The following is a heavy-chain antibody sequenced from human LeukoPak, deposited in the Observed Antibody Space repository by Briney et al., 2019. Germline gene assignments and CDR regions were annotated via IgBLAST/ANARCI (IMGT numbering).Heavy chain of an antibody. CDR3: ARWGGGYSYGRGGFDY. V-gene: IGHV3-74*01. J-gene: IGHJ4*02. CDR2: INSDGSST. Sequence: TGGSLRLSCAASGFTFSSYWMHWVRQAPGKGLVWVSRINSDGSSTSYADSGKGRFTISRDNGKNTLYLQMNSLRAEDTAVYYCARWGGGYSYGRGGFDYWGQGTLVTVSS. CDR1: GFTFSSYW. D-gene: IGHD5-18*01.